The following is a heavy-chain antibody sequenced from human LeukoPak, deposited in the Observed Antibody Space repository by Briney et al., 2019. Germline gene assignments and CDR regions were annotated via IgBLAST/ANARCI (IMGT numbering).Heavy chain of an antibody. CDR3: ARDRPGSKYSYGPA. D-gene: IGHD5-18*01. CDR1: GGSISSGGYY. J-gene: IGHJ5*02. CDR2: IYHSGST. V-gene: IGHV4-30-2*01. Sequence: SETLSLTCTVSGGSISSGGYYWSWIRQPPGKGLEWIGYIYHSGSTYYNPSLKSRVTISVDRSKNQFSLKLSSVTAADTAVYYCARDRPGSKYSYGPAWGQGTLVTVSS.